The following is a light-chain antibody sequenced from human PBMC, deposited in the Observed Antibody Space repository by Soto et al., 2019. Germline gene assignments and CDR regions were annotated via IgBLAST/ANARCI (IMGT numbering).Light chain of an antibody. CDR1: QSLVYSDGHTY. Sequence: DVVMTQSPLSLPVTLGQPASISCRSSQSLVYSDGHTYLNWLQQRPGQSPRRLIYKVSNRDSGVPDRFSRSGSGTTFTLQISRVEAEDVGVYYCMQGTHWPPYSFGQGTKLEIK. CDR2: KVS. J-gene: IGKJ2*03. CDR3: MQGTHWPPYS. V-gene: IGKV2-30*01.